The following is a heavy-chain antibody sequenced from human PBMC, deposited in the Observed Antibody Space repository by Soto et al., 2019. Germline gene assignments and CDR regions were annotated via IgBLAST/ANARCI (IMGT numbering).Heavy chain of an antibody. V-gene: IGHV4-39*01. Sequence: PSETLSLTCTFSGGSISSSSYYWGWIRQPPGKGLEWIGSIYYSGSTYYNPSLKSRVTISVDTSKNQFSLKLSSVTAADTAVYYCARVTSIAARHPPYYYDHWGQGNLLTVSS. CDR2: IYYSGST. CDR1: GGSISSSSYY. CDR3: ARVTSIAARHPPYYYDH. D-gene: IGHD6-6*01. J-gene: IGHJ4*02.